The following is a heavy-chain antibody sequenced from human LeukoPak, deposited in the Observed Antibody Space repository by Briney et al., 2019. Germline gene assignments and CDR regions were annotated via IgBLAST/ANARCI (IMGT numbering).Heavy chain of an antibody. D-gene: IGHD5-18*01. CDR1: GFTFSNYA. J-gene: IGHJ4*02. V-gene: IGHV3-23*01. Sequence: PGGSLRLSCAASGFTFSNYAMNWVRQTPGKGLEWVSSISGGSTYYADSVKGRFTISRDNSKNTLYLQINSLRAEDTAVYYCARDNSEYSYGYELVYWGQGTLVTVSS. CDR3: ARDNSEYSYGYELVY. CDR2: ISGGST.